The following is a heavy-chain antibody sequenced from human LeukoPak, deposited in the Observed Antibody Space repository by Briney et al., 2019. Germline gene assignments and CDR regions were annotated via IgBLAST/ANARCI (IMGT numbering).Heavy chain of an antibody. V-gene: IGHV5-51*01. D-gene: IGHD6-13*01. CDR3: ARHPTKGSYSSSWYWFDP. CDR1: GYSFTSYW. CDR2: IYPGDSDT. Sequence: GESLKISCKGSGYSFTSYWIGWVRQMPGKGLEWMGIIYPGDSDTRYSPSFQGQVTISADKSISTAYLQWSSLKASDTAMYYCARHPTKGSYSSSWYWFDPWGQGTLVTVSS. J-gene: IGHJ5*02.